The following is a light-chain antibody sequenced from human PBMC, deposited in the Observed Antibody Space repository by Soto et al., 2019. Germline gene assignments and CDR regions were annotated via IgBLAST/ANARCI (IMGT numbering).Light chain of an antibody. CDR3: LHHSTYPLT. V-gene: IGKV1-17*01. Sequence: DIQMTQFPSSLSASVGDRVTITCRASQGIRNDLGWDQQKPGKAPKRLIYAASSLQSGVPSRFSARVSGTEFSLAISSLPPGDSATFYCLHHSTYPLTFGQGTKVEIK. CDR2: AAS. J-gene: IGKJ1*01. CDR1: QGIRND.